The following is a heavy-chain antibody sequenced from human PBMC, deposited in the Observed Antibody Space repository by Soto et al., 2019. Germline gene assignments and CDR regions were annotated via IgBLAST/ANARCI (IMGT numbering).Heavy chain of an antibody. CDR1: GGFVNSDTHS. J-gene: IGHJ6*02. CDR2: IYSGGST. V-gene: IGHV4-61*01. D-gene: IGHD2-2*01. Sequence: SETLSLTCTVSGGFVNSDTHSWSWIRQTPGKRLEWIGFIYSGGSTKNPSLRSRVTMSVNTSKNQFSLKLRSVIVADTAVYHCARFVRSCSATTCSTRADVWGQGITVTVSS. CDR3: ARFVRSCSATTCSTRADV.